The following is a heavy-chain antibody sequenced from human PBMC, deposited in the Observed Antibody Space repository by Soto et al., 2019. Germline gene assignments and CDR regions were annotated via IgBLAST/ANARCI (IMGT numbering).Heavy chain of an antibody. J-gene: IGHJ5*02. CDR3: ASDSGYYGSGSYYWFDP. Sequence: QVQLVQSGAEVKKPGSSVKVSCKASGGTFTGYYMHWVRQAPGQGLEWMGWINPNSGGTNYAQKFQGRVTMTRDTSISTAYMELSRLRSDDTAVYYCASDSGYYGSGSYYWFDPWGQGTLVTVSS. V-gene: IGHV1-2*02. CDR1: GGTFTGYY. D-gene: IGHD3-10*01. CDR2: INPNSGGT.